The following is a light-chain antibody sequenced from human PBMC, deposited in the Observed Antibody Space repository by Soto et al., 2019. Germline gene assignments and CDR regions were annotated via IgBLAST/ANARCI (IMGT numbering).Light chain of an antibody. V-gene: IGKV3-20*01. CDR3: QQDGSSPYT. Sequence: IVLTQSPGTLSLSPGERATLSCRASRSVSSRYLAWYQQKPGQAPRLLIYDASRRATGIPDRFSGSGSATDFTLTINSLEPEDFAVYYCQQDGSSPYTFGQGTKLEIK. CDR1: RSVSSRY. CDR2: DAS. J-gene: IGKJ2*01.